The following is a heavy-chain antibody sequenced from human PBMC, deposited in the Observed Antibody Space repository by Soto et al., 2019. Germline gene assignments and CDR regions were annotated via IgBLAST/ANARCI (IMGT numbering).Heavy chain of an antibody. V-gene: IGHV4-31*03. D-gene: IGHD6-13*01. CDR2: IYYSGST. Sequence: QVQLQESGPGLVKPSQTLSLTCTVSGGSISSGGYYWSWIRQHPGKGLEWIGYIYYSGSTYYNPSLKSRVTKSVDTSKTQFSLKLSSVTAADTDLYYCARDLQYSRLFYGMDVWGQGTTVTVSS. J-gene: IGHJ6*02. CDR3: ARDLQYSRLFYGMDV. CDR1: GGSISSGGYY.